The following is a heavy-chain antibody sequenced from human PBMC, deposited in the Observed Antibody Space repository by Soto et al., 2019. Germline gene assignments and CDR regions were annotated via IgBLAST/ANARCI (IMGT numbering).Heavy chain of an antibody. CDR1: GYTFTSYA. J-gene: IGHJ4*02. CDR2: INAGNGNT. V-gene: IGHV1-3*01. CDR3: ARDNYYDSSGYYDY. D-gene: IGHD3-22*01. Sequence: ASVKVSCKASGYTFTSYAMHWVRQAPGQRLEWMGWINAGNGNTKYSQKFQGRVTMTTDTSTSTAYMELRSLRSDDTAVYYCARDNYYDSSGYYDYWGQGTLVTVSS.